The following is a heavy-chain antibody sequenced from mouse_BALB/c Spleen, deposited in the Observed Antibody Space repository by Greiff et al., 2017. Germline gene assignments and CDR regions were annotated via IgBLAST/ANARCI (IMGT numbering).Heavy chain of an antibody. CDR3: ARDPYDYDYAMDY. D-gene: IGHD2-4*01. V-gene: IGHV7-3*02. CDR2: IRNKANGYTT. J-gene: IGHJ4*01. CDR1: GFTFTDYY. Sequence: EVQGVESGGGLVQPGGSLRLSCATSGFTFTDYYMSWVRQPPGKALEWLGFIRNKANGYTTEYSASVKGRFTISRDNSQSILYLQMNTLRAEDSATYYCARDPYDYDYAMDYWGQGTSVTVSS.